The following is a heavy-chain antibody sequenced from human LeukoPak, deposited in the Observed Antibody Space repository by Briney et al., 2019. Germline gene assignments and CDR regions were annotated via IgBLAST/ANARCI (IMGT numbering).Heavy chain of an antibody. CDR3: ARGTMFPYYSDY. V-gene: IGHV4-61*02. CDR2: IYTSGST. Sequence: KSSETLSLTCTVSGGSISSGSYYWSWIRQPAGKGLEWIGRIYTSGSTNYNPSLKSRVTISVDTSKNQFSLKLSSVTAADTAVYYCARGTMFPYYSDYWGQGTLVTVSS. D-gene: IGHD3-10*02. J-gene: IGHJ4*02. CDR1: GGSISSGSYY.